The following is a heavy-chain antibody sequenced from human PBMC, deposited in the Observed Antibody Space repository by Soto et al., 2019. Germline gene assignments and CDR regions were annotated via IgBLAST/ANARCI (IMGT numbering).Heavy chain of an antibody. J-gene: IGHJ5*02. CDR2: IYWDDDK. V-gene: IGHV2-5*02. D-gene: IGHD2-15*01. CDR1: GFSLSTSGVG. CDR3: ARLLGYCSGGSCYPWFDP. Sequence: QITLKESGPTLVKPTQTLTLTCTFSGFSLSTSGVGVGWIRQPPGKALEWLALIYWDDDKSYSPSLKSRLTITKDTAKNQVVLTMTNVDPVDTATYYCARLLGYCSGGSCYPWFDPWGQGTLVTVFS.